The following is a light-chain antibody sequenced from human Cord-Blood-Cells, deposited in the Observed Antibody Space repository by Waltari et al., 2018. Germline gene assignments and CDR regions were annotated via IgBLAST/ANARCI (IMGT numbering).Light chain of an antibody. CDR3: QQYKSYSRET. Sequence: IKMTQSPSTLSASVGDRVTITSRASQSISSWLAWYQQKPGKAPKLLIYDASSLESGVPSRFSGSGAGTEFTLTISRLQPDDSATYYGQQYKSYSRETFGQGTKLEIK. V-gene: IGKV1-5*01. CDR2: DAS. J-gene: IGKJ2*01. CDR1: QSISSW.